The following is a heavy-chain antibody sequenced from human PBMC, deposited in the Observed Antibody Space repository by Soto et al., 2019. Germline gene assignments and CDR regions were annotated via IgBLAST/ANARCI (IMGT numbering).Heavy chain of an antibody. CDR2: IIPILGRA. CDR1: GGPFSSYH. D-gene: IGHD1-26*01. J-gene: IGHJ5*02. Sequence: QVQLVQSGAEVKKPGSSVKLSCKASGGPFSSYHISWVRQAPGQGLEWVGRIIPILGRANNAQHFQGRVTITADTSTNTAYMELSTLTSEVTAVYYCARVGGTTCSNWFDPWRHGILVAVSS. V-gene: IGHV1-69*08. CDR3: ARVGGTTCSNWFDP.